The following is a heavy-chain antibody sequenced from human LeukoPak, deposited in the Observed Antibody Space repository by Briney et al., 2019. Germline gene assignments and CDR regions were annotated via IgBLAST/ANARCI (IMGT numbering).Heavy chain of an antibody. CDR3: AKVGKHDAFDI. CDR1: GFTFSSYG. CDR2: ISYDGSNK. Sequence: PGGSLRLSCAASGFTFSSYGMHWVRQAPGKGLEWVAVISYDGSNKYYAESVKGRFTISRDNSKNTLYLQMNSLRAEDTAVYYCAKVGKHDAFDIWGQGTMVTVSS. V-gene: IGHV3-30*18. J-gene: IGHJ3*02. D-gene: IGHD7-27*01.